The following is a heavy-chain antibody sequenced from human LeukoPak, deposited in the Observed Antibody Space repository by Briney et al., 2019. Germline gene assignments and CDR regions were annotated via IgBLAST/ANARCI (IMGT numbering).Heavy chain of an antibody. CDR1: GFTFSSYA. Sequence: GSLRLSCAASGFTFSSYAMSWVRQAPGKGLEWVSTISGSGGSTYYADSVKGRFTISRDNSKNTLYLQMNSLRDEDTAVYYCAKDPESSGWAYFDYWGQGTLVTVSS. J-gene: IGHJ4*02. V-gene: IGHV3-23*01. D-gene: IGHD6-19*01. CDR2: ISGSGGST. CDR3: AKDPESSGWAYFDY.